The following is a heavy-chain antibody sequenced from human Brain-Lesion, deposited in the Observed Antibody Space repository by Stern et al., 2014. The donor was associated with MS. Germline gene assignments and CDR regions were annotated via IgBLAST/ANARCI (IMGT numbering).Heavy chain of an antibody. D-gene: IGHD1-26*01. V-gene: IGHV4-39*01. CDR2: IYYSGFT. CDR1: GGSISSSTYY. CDR3: ARHDSVPRPSQLYSARDRGPGYFDY. Sequence: QVQLQQSGPGLVKPSETLSLTCTVSGGSISSSTYYWAWIRQPPGKGLEWIGDIYYSGFTYYNPYLKNRVPIPVDMSKNQFSLKLSSVTAADTAIYYCARHDSVPRPSQLYSARDRGPGYFDYWGQGTLVTVSS. J-gene: IGHJ4*02.